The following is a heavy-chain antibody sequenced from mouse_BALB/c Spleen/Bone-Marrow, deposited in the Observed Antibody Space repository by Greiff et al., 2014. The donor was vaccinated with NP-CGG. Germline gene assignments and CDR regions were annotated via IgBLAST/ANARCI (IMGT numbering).Heavy chain of an antibody. V-gene: IGHV2-9*02. CDR2: IWAGGST. CDR3: ARADWIYWYFDV. Sequence: QVQLQQSGPGLVAPSQSLSITCTVSGFSLTSYGVHWVRQPPGKGLEWLGVIWAGGSTNYNSALMSRLSISKDNSRSQVFLKMNSLQTDDTAMYYCARADWIYWYFDVWGAGTTVTVSP. J-gene: IGHJ1*01. D-gene: IGHD4-1*01. CDR1: GFSLTSYG.